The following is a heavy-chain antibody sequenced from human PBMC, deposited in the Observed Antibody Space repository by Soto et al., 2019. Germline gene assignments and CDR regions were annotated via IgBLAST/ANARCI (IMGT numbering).Heavy chain of an antibody. Sequence: ASVKVSCKASGYTFTSYSIHWVRQAPGQRLEWMGWINAGTGNAKSSQKFQGRVTITRDTSASTAYMELSSLGSEDTAVYYCARRGGSRTIDYRGQGTLVTVSS. V-gene: IGHV1-3*01. CDR3: ARRGGSRTIDY. CDR2: INAGTGNA. D-gene: IGHD6-25*01. J-gene: IGHJ4*02. CDR1: GYTFTSYS.